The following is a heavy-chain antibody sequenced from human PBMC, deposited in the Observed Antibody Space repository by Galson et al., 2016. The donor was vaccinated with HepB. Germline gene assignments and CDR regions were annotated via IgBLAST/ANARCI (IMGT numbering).Heavy chain of an antibody. CDR2: IYYSGTT. D-gene: IGHD6-19*01. CDR3: ARHGPVSRTYYTMDV. CDR1: GGSINTNNFY. J-gene: IGHJ6*04. V-gene: IGHV4-39*01. Sequence: SETLSLTCNVSGGSINTNNFYWGWVRQPPGKGLEWVGSIYYSGTTHFNPSLNSRVTMSVDTAKSQFSLRLNSMTAADTAVYYCARHGPVSRTYYTMDVWGVGTTVIVSS.